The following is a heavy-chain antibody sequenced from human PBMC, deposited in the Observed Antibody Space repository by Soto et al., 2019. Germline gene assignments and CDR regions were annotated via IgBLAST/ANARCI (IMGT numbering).Heavy chain of an antibody. V-gene: IGHV1-69*01. J-gene: IGHJ6*02. Sequence: QVQVVQSGVEVRRPGSSVKVSCKASGDTFKNCVISWVRQAPGQGLAWMGGIIPLFGTTAFAQRFQGRLTITADESTTTAYMELSRRRSEDTATYYCAAELGFGKLSVVWCQGTTVIVSS. D-gene: IGHD3-10*01. CDR2: IIPLFGTT. CDR1: GDTFKNCV. CDR3: AAELGFGKLSVV.